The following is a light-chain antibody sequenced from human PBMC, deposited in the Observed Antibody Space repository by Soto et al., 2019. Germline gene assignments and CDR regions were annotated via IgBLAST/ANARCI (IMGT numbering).Light chain of an antibody. CDR1: SVDINY. J-gene: IGLJ3*02. Sequence: QSALTQPPSASGSRGQSVTISCTGTSVDINYVSWFQQHPGKAPKLIICEVTKRPSGVPDRFSGSKSGNTASLTVSGLQDDDEADYYCSSYAGRDIWVFGGGTKSPS. CDR2: EVT. V-gene: IGLV2-8*01. CDR3: SSYAGRDIWV.